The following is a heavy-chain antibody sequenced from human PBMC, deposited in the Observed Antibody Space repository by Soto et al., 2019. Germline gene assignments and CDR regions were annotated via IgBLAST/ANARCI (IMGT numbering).Heavy chain of an antibody. CDR3: ARAAGPRELYDYYYHGMDG. CDR2: INHSGST. V-gene: IGHV4-34*01. D-gene: IGHD3-10*01. J-gene: IGHJ6*02. CDR1: GGSFSGYY. Sequence: PSETLSLTCAVYGGSFSGYYWSCIRQPPGRGLEWIGEINHSGSTNYNPSLKSRVTISVDTSKNQFSLKLTSVTAADTAVYYCARAAGPRELYDYYYHGMDGWGQGTMGTVAS.